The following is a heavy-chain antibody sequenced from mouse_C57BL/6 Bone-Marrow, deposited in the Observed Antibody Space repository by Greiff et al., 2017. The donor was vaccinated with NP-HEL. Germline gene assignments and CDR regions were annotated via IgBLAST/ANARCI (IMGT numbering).Heavy chain of an antibody. D-gene: IGHD2-1*01. CDR1: GYTFTDYN. J-gene: IGHJ3*01. CDR3: ARWGIPYGNFRTWFAY. CDR2: INPNNGGT. Sequence: EVQLQESGPELVKPGASVKMSCKASGYTFTDYNMHWVKQSHGKSLEWIGYINPNNGGTSYNQKFKGKATLTVNKSSSTAYMELRSLTSEDSAVYYCARWGIPYGNFRTWFAYWGQGTLVTVSA. V-gene: IGHV1-22*01.